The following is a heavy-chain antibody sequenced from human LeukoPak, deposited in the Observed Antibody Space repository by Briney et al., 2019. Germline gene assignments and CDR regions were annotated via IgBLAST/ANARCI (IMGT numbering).Heavy chain of an antibody. J-gene: IGHJ6*04. CDR3: ARGGDQLLPYYYYGMDV. D-gene: IGHD2-2*01. Sequence: SETLSLTCAVYGRSFSGYYWGWIRQPPGKGREWIGEINHSGSTNYNPSLKSRVTISVDTSKNQFSLKLSSVTAADTAVYYCARGGDQLLPYYYYGMDVWGKGTTVTVSS. V-gene: IGHV4-34*01. CDR1: GRSFSGYY. CDR2: INHSGST.